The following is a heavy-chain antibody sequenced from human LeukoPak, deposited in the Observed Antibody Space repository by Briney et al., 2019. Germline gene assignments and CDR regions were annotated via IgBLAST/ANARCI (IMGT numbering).Heavy chain of an antibody. Sequence: GGSLRLSCAASGFSFSSYWMHWVRHAPGKGLVWVSRINTDGSTTTYADSVKGRFTIFRDNAKNTLYLQMNSLRAEDTAVYYCASFFAGYWGQGTLVTVSS. J-gene: IGHJ4*02. CDR2: INTDGSTT. D-gene: IGHD2/OR15-2a*01. V-gene: IGHV3-74*01. CDR3: ASFFAGY. CDR1: GFSFSSYW.